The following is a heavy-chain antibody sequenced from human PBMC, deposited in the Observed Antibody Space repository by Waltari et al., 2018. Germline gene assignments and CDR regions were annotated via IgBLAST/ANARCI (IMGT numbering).Heavy chain of an antibody. V-gene: IGHV4-61*02. CDR3: AKSRMATYYFDY. Sequence: QVQLQESGPGLVKPSQTLSLTCTVSGGSISSGSYYWSWIRQPAGKGLEWIGRIYTSGSTNYNPSLKSRVTISVDTSKNQFSLKLSSVTAADTAVYYCAKSRMATYYFDYWGQGTLVTVSS. CDR2: IYTSGST. D-gene: IGHD2-8*01. J-gene: IGHJ4*02. CDR1: GGSISSGSYY.